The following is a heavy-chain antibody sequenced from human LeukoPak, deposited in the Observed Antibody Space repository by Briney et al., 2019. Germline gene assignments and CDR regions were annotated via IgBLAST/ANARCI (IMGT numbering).Heavy chain of an antibody. CDR2: ISGSSGTI. CDR3: ARRSEFGVLYYMDV. V-gene: IGHV3-48*01. J-gene: IGHJ6*03. Sequence: GGSLRLSCAASGFTFSTYSMNWVRQAPGKGLEWVSYISGSSGTIYYADSVKGRFPISRDNAKNSLYLQMNSLRAEDTAVYYCARRSEFGVLYYMDVWGKGTTVTVSS. D-gene: IGHD3-16*01. CDR1: GFTFSTYS.